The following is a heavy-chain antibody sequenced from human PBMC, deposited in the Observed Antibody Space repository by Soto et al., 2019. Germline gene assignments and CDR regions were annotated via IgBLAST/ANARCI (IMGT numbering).Heavy chain of an antibody. Sequence: AASVKGSCKASGGPRRNYAISWVRQAPGQGLEWMGGVVPVYTTSKYAQKFQGRLTITADRSTSTTYMELTSLTSEDTAVYFCATDSGSYYDVAYWGQGTLVTVSS. J-gene: IGHJ4*02. D-gene: IGHD1-26*01. CDR3: ATDSGSYYDVAY. CDR2: VVPVYTTS. CDR1: GGPRRNYA. V-gene: IGHV1-69*06.